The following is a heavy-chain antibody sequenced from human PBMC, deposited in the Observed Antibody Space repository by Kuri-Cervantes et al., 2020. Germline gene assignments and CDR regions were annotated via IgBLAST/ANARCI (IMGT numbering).Heavy chain of an antibody. D-gene: IGHD4-17*01. CDR2: FDPEDGET. CDR3: ATITNGDYDVLGYYYYYMDV. Sequence: ASDTVSYRLSGYTLNELYMHWVRQAPGKGVEWVGGFDPEDGETIYAQKFQGRVTMTEDTSTDTAYMELSSLRSEDTAVYYDATITNGDYDVLGYYYYYMDVWGKGATVTVSS. J-gene: IGHJ6*03. V-gene: IGHV1-24*01. CDR1: GYTLNELY.